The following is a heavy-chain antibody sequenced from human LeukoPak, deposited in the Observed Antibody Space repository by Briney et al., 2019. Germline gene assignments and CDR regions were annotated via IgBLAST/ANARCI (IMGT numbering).Heavy chain of an antibody. CDR1: GYTFTSYG. D-gene: IGHD2-2*01. Sequence: ASVKVSCKASGYTFTSYGISWVRQAPGQGLEWMGWISAYNGNTNYAQKLQGRVTMTTDTSTSTAYMELRSLRSDDTAVYYCARDRYCSSTSCYYYYYYGMDVWGQGTMVTVSS. J-gene: IGHJ6*02. CDR3: ARDRYCSSTSCYYYYYYGMDV. V-gene: IGHV1-18*04. CDR2: ISAYNGNT.